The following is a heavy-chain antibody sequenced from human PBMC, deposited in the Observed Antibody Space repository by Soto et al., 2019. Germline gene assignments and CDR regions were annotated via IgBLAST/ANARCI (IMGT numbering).Heavy chain of an antibody. J-gene: IGHJ1*01. V-gene: IGHV3-9*01. Sequence: EVQLVESGGGLVQPGRSLRLSCAASGFTFDDYAMHWVRQAPGKGLEWVSGISWNSGSIGYADSVKGRFTISRDNAKNPQYQKMTSLRAEHPALYDCAKDIVGDHLSFRHWGRGTLLTAS. D-gene: IGHD1-26*01. CDR3: AKDIVGDHLSFRH. CDR1: GFTFDDYA. CDR2: ISWNSGSI.